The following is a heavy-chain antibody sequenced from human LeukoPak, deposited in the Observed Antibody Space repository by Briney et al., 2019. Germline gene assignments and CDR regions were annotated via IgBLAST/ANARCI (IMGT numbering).Heavy chain of an antibody. Sequence: GGSLRLSCAASGFTFSSYAMHWVRQAPGKWLEWAAVISYDGSNKYYADSVKGRFTISRDNSKNTLYLQTNSLRSEDTAVYYCATGIAARVSSNNWFDPWGQGTLVTVSS. D-gene: IGHD6-6*01. CDR1: GFTFSSYA. J-gene: IGHJ5*02. CDR3: ATGIAARVSSNNWFDP. V-gene: IGHV3-30*04. CDR2: ISYDGSNK.